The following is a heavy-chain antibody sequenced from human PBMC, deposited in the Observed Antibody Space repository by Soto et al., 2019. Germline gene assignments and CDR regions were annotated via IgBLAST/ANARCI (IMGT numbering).Heavy chain of an antibody. CDR2: IYYSGTT. J-gene: IGHJ5*02. V-gene: IGHV4-31*03. CDR1: GGSVSSGGYY. CDR3: ARCSLVVVPAPGFDP. Sequence: SETLSLTCTVSGGSVSSGGYYWSWIRQHPGKGLEWIGYIYYSGTTYYNPSLKSRVTISVDTSKNQFSLKLSSVSAADTALYYCARCSLVVVPAPGFDPWGRGTLVTVS. D-gene: IGHD2-2*01.